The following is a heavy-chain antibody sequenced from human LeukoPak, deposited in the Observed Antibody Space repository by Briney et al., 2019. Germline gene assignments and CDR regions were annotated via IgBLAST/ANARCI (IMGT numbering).Heavy chain of an antibody. CDR1: GFTFSSYS. D-gene: IGHD3-9*01. V-gene: IGHV3-21*01. Sequence: PGGSLRLSCAPSGFTFSSYSMNWARQAPGRGLEWVSSISRSSSHIYYADSVKGRFTISRDNAKNSLYLQMNSLRAEDTAVYYCAREHPPNYDILTGYPYYYGMDVWGQGTTVTVSS. J-gene: IGHJ6*02. CDR2: ISRSSSHI. CDR3: AREHPPNYDILTGYPYYYGMDV.